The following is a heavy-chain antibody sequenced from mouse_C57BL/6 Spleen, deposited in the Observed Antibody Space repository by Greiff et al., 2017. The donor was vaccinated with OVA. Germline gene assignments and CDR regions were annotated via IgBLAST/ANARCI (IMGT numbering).Heavy chain of an antibody. J-gene: IGHJ2*01. CDR2: FHPYNDDT. CDR3: ARGTFPGDYFDY. V-gene: IGHV1-47*01. Sequence: QVQLKESGAELVKPGASVKMSCKASGYTFTTYPIEWMKQNHGKSLEWIGNFHPYNDDTKYNEKFKGKATLTVEKSSSTVYLELSRLTSDDSAVYYCARGTFPGDYFDYWGQGTTLTVSS. CDR1: GYTFTTYP.